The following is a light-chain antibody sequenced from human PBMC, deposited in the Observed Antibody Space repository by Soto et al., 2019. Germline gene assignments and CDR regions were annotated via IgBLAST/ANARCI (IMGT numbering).Light chain of an antibody. CDR2: QIS. CDR1: QSLLHSDGETY. V-gene: IGKV2-24*01. J-gene: IGKJ2*01. CDR3: MQATKYPPYT. Sequence: DIVLTQTPLSSPVTLGQPASISCRSSQSLLHSDGETYLSWLQQRPGQPPRLLIYQISNRYSGVPQRFIGSGGGTDFTLKISRVEAEDVGIYYCMQATKYPPYTFGQGTKLEIK.